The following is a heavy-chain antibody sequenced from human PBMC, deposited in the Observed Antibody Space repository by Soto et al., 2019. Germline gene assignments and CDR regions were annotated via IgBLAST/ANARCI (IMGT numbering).Heavy chain of an antibody. V-gene: IGHV1-46*01. CDR3: ARRPDYYDSSDLYYYGMDV. D-gene: IGHD3-22*01. CDR2: INPSGGST. CDR1: GYTFASNY. J-gene: IGHJ6*02. Sequence: GASWTDSCTASGYTFASNYMHWVRQAPGQGLEWMGIINPSGGSTSYAQKFQGRVTMTRDTSTSTVYMELSSLRSEDTAVYYCARRPDYYDSSDLYYYGMDVWGQGTTVTVSS.